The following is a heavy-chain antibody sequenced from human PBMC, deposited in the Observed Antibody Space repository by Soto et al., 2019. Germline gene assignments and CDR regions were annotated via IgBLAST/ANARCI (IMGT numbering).Heavy chain of an antibody. CDR2: ISSSGSTI. CDR1: GFTFSDYY. J-gene: IGHJ6*03. Sequence: PGGSLRLSCAASGFTFSDYYMSWIRQAPGKGLEWVSYISSSGSTIYYADSVKGRFTISRDNAKNSLYLQMNSLRAEDTAVYYCARDYKVVLPYYMDVWGKGTTVTVSS. D-gene: IGHD5-12*01. V-gene: IGHV3-11*01. CDR3: ARDYKVVLPYYMDV.